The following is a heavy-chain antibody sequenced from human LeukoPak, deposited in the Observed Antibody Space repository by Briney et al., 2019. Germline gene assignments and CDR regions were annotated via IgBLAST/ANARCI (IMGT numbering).Heavy chain of an antibody. CDR1: GYSFTSNY. Sequence: AXXKVSCKASGYSFTSNYIHWVRQAPGQGLEWRGMIYPRDGSTSYAQKFQGRVTGTRDTSTSTVHMELSGLRSEDTAVYYCARDQEAFDYWGQGTLVTVSS. V-gene: IGHV1-46*01. J-gene: IGHJ4*02. CDR3: ARDQEAFDY. CDR2: IYPRDGST.